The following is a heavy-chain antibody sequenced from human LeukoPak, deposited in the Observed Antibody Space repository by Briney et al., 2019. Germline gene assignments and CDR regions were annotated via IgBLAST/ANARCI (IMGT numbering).Heavy chain of an antibody. CDR2: IIPIFGTA. CDR3: VRRHGSSWSFDS. Sequence: ASVKVSCKASGGTFSSYAISWVRQAPGQGLEWMGGIIPIFGTANYAQKFQGRVTITADKSTSTAYMELSSLRSEDTAVYYCVRRHGSSWSFDSWGQGTLVTVSS. J-gene: IGHJ4*02. CDR1: GGTFSSYA. V-gene: IGHV1-69*06. D-gene: IGHD6-13*01.